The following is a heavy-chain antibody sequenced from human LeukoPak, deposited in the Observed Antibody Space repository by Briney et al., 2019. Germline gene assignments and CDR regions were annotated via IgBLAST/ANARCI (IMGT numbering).Heavy chain of an antibody. J-gene: IGHJ4*01. Sequence: GGSLRLSCAASGFTLSSYSMNWVCQAPGKGLEWVSSISSSSSYIYYADSVKGRFTISRDNAKTSLYLQMDSLRAEDTAVYYCARNTGWSYYFDYWAQGTLVTVSS. CDR3: ARNTGWSYYFDY. CDR2: ISSSSSYI. D-gene: IGHD2-15*01. V-gene: IGHV3-21*01. CDR1: GFTLSSYS.